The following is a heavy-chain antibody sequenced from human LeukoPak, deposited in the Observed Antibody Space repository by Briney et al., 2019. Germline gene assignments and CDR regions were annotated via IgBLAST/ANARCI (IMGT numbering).Heavy chain of an antibody. Sequence: SETLSLTCTVSGGSISSYYWSWIRQPPGKGLEWIGYIYYSGSTNYNPSLKSRVTISVDMSKNQFSLKLSSVTAADTAVYYCAGSYCSSTSCYLDWFDPWGQGTLVTVSS. CDR2: IYYSGST. CDR3: AGSYCSSTSCYLDWFDP. V-gene: IGHV4-59*01. CDR1: GGSISSYY. D-gene: IGHD2-2*01. J-gene: IGHJ5*02.